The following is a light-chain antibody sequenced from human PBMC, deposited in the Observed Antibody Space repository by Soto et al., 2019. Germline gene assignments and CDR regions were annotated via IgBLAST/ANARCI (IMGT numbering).Light chain of an antibody. CDR3: KKRSNWPLT. CDR1: QSLSSNY. Sequence: ILMTQSPATLSVAVGWTGTLSCGASQSLSSNYLAWYQQKHGQAPRLLIYDASNRATGIPARFSGSGSGTDFTITISSLEAEDFEVYYCKKRSNWPLTGGQGTKLEIK. V-gene: IGKV3-11*01. J-gene: IGKJ5*01. CDR2: DAS.